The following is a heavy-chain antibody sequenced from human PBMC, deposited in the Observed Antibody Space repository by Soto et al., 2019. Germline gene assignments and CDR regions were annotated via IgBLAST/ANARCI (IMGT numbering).Heavy chain of an antibody. CDR1: GFTFGDYA. D-gene: IGHD3-16*02. CDR3: TSIWAGAFGGVIVRGTTVPDY. J-gene: IGHJ4*02. V-gene: IGHV3-49*03. Sequence: GGSLRLSCTASGFTFGDYAMSWFRQAPGKGLEWVGFIRSKAYGGTTEYAASVKGRFTISRDDSKSIAYLQMNSLKTEDTAVYYCTSIWAGAFGGVIVRGTTVPDYWGQGTLVTVSS. CDR2: IRSKAYGGTT.